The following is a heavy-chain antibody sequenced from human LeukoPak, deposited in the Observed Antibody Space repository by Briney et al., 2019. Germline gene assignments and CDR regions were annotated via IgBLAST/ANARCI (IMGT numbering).Heavy chain of an antibody. V-gene: IGHV3-30*02. D-gene: IGHD2-15*01. CDR2: IRYDGSNK. CDR1: GFTFSSYG. CDR3: AKPALVVVAAEGYMDV. Sequence: GGSLRLSCAASGFTFSSYGMHWVRQAPGKGLEWVAFIRYDGSNKYYADSVKGRFTISRDNSKNTPYLQMNSLRAEDTAVYYCAKPALVVVAAEGYMDVWGKGTTVTISS. J-gene: IGHJ6*03.